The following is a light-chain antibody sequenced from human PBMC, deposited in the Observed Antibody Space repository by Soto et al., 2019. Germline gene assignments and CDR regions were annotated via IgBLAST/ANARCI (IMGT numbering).Light chain of an antibody. CDR2: EVS. Sequence: QSVLTQPPSASGSPGQSVTVSCTGTSSDVGGYNYVSWYQQHPGKAPKLMIYEVSKRPSGVPDRFSGSKSGNTASLTVSGLQAEDEADYYCSSYAGNTIYVFGTGTKVTVL. CDR1: SSDVGGYNY. J-gene: IGLJ1*01. CDR3: SSYAGNTIYV. V-gene: IGLV2-8*01.